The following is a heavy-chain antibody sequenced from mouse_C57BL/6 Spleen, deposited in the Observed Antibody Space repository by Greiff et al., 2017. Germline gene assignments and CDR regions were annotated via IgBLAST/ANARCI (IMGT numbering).Heavy chain of an antibody. D-gene: IGHD1-1*02. CDR3: AKGGYSFDY. V-gene: IGHV1-76*01. J-gene: IGHJ2*01. CDR2: IYPGSGNT. Sequence: LVASGAELVRPGASVKLSCKASGYTFTDYYINWVKQRPGQGLEWIARIYPGSGNTYYNEKFKGKATLTAEKSSSTAYMQLSSLTSEDSAVYFCAKGGYSFDYWGQGTTLTVSS. CDR1: GYTFTDYY.